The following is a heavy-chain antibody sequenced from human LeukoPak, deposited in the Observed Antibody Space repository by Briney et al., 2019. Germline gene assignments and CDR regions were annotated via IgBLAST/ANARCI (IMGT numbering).Heavy chain of an antibody. CDR1: GFTFSSYG. V-gene: IGHV3-33*01. CDR3: ARDHAVINYYFDY. J-gene: IGHJ4*02. Sequence: GGSLRLSCAASGFTFSSYGMHWVRQAPGKGLEWVAVIWYDGSNKYYADSVKGRFTISRDNSKNTPYLQMNSLRAEDTAVYYCARDHAVINYYFDYWGQGTLVTVSS. CDR2: IWYDGSNK. D-gene: IGHD3-16*02.